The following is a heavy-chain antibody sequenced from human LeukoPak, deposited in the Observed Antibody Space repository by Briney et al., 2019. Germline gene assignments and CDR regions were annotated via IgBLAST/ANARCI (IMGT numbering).Heavy chain of an antibody. J-gene: IGHJ5*02. CDR3: ARGSYSGSYYNWFDP. CDR1: GGTFSSYA. D-gene: IGHD1-26*01. Sequence: ASVKVSCKASGGTFSSYAISWVRQAPGQGLEWMGGIIPIFGTANYAQKFQGRVTITADESTSTAYMELSSLRSEDTAVYYCARGSYSGSYYNWFDPWGQGTLVTVSS. V-gene: IGHV1-69*13. CDR2: IIPIFGTA.